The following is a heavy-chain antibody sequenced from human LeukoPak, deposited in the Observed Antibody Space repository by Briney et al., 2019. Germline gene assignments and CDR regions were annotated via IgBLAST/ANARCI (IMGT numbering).Heavy chain of an antibody. CDR1: GVTFSSYG. Sequence: PGGSLRLSCAASGVTFSSYGMHWVRQAPGRGLEWVANINQDGGEKYYVDSVKGRFTISRDNAKSSLYLQMNSLRADDTAVYYCARRLAGNPTRRYFETSGRGTLVSVSS. CDR3: ARRLAGNPTRRYFET. CDR2: INQDGGEK. J-gene: IGHJ2*01. D-gene: IGHD6-13*01. V-gene: IGHV3-7*01.